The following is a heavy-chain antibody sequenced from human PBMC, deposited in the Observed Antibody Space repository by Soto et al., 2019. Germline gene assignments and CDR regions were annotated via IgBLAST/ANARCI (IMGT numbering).Heavy chain of an antibody. V-gene: IGHV3-48*01. D-gene: IGHD6-13*01. CDR1: GLTFSIYS. Sequence: QLVESGGGLVQPGGSLRLSCAASGLTFSIYSMNWVRQAPGKGLEWVSYLSGSSTTIYYADSVKGRFTISRDNAKDSLYLHMDSLRADDTAVYYCAAGTDAFDIWGQGTMVTVSS. CDR3: AAGTDAFDI. J-gene: IGHJ3*02. CDR2: LSGSSTTI.